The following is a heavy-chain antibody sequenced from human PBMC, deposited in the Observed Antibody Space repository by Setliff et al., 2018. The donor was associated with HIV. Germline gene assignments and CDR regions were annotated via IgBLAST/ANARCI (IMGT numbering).Heavy chain of an antibody. D-gene: IGHD3-10*01. CDR3: ARDQVSMVRAVRLVA. Sequence: GASVKVSCKASGGTFSSYSISWVRQAPGQGLEWMGRILPIFGTRDYAQKFQGRVTITADKSTSTAYMELRSLRSEDTAVYYCARDQVSMVRAVRLVAWGQGTAVTVSS. CDR1: GGTFSSYS. J-gene: IGHJ6*02. CDR2: ILPIFGTR. V-gene: IGHV1-69*06.